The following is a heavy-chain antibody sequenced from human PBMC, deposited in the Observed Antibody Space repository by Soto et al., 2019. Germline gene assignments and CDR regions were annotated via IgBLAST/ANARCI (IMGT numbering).Heavy chain of an antibody. Sequence: PSETLSLTCAVSGGSLSSGNWWSWVRQSPGKELEWIGEIYHSGITNYNPYLRSRVTISVDNSENQLSLSLNSVTSADTAVYYCARNVRYYIDYWGQGTLVTVSS. CDR3: ARNVRYYIDY. J-gene: IGHJ4*02. CDR1: GGSLSSGNW. V-gene: IGHV4-4*02. CDR2: IYHSGIT.